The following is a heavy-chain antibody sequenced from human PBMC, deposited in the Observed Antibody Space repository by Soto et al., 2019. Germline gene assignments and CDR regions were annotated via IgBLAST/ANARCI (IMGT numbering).Heavy chain of an antibody. CDR2: INHSGST. CDR3: ASRTYYYDSSGYYSYYFDY. V-gene: IGHV4-34*01. J-gene: IGHJ4*02. Sequence: SETLSLTCGVCGGCFSGYYWSWIRQPPGKGLEWIGEINHSGSTNYNPSLKSRVTISVDRSKNQFSLKLSSVTAADTAVYYCASRTYYYDSSGYYSYYFDYWGQGTLVTVSS. CDR1: GGCFSGYY. D-gene: IGHD3-22*01.